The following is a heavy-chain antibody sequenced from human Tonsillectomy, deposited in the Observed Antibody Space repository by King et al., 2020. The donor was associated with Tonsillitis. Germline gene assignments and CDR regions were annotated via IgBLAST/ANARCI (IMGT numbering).Heavy chain of an antibody. J-gene: IGHJ4*02. D-gene: IGHD2-8*02. CDR3: ARDKTTGAALFDY. V-gene: IGHV3-7*01. CDR2: IRQDGNEI. Sequence: VQLVESGGGLVQPGGSLRLSCVASGFTYSTYWMSWVRQTPGKGLEWVANIRQDGNEIYYVASVQGRFTISRDNARSSLYLQMNSLRAEDTALYYCARDKTTGAALFDYWGQGTLVTVSS. CDR1: GFTYSTYW.